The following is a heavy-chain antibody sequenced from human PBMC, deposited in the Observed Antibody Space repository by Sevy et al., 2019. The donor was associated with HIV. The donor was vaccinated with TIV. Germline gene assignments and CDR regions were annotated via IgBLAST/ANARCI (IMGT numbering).Heavy chain of an antibody. CDR2: IYYDESSQ. V-gene: IGHV3-33*01. Sequence: GGSLRLSCAASGFNFSIYGMHWVRQAPGKGLEWVALIYYDESSQHYADSVKGRFTISRDNSKNTLYLQMNSLRVEDTALYYCVRGRDYGNFDYWGQGTLVTVSS. J-gene: IGHJ4*02. CDR1: GFNFSIYG. D-gene: IGHD4-17*01. CDR3: VRGRDYGNFDY.